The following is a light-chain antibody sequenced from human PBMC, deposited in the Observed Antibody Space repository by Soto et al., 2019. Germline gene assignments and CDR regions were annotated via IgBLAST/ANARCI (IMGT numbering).Light chain of an antibody. CDR2: EVR. V-gene: IGLV2-11*01. Sequence: QSVLTQPRSVSGSPGQSVTLSCTGTSSDVGGYDYVSWYQQHPDKAPKLIIYEVRYRPSGVSNRFSGSKSGNTASLTISGLQAEDEAVYYCCSYTRTSNHYFFGSGTKVTVL. CDR3: CSYTRTSNHYF. CDR1: SSDVGGYDY. J-gene: IGLJ1*01.